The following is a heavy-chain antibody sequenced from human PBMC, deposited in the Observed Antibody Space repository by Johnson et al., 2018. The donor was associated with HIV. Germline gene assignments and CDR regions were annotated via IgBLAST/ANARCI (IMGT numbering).Heavy chain of an antibody. D-gene: IGHD3-22*01. CDR1: GFTFDDYG. CDR3: ARDSYDTTGPQHDAFDI. CDR2: IYSGGST. V-gene: IGHV3-20*04. J-gene: IGHJ3*02. Sequence: VQLVESGGGVVRPGGSLRLSCAASGFTFDDYGMSWVRQAPGKGLEWVSVIYSGGSTFYADSVEGRFNVSRDNAKNSLFLQMNSLRAEDTDMYYCARDSYDTTGPQHDAFDIWGQGTMVTVSS.